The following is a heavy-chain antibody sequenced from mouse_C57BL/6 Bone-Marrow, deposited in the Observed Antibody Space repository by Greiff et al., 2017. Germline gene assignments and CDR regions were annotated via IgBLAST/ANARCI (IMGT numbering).Heavy chain of an antibody. CDR2: INPGSGGT. CDR1: GYAFTNYL. Sequence: VKLMESGAELVRPGTSVKVSCKASGYAFTNYLIEWVKQRPGQGLEWIGVINPGSGGTNYNEKFKGKATLTADKSSSTAYMQLSSLTSEDSAVYFCARSEGYGSSYWYFDVWGTGTTVTVSS. D-gene: IGHD1-1*01. J-gene: IGHJ1*03. V-gene: IGHV1-54*01. CDR3: ARSEGYGSSYWYFDV.